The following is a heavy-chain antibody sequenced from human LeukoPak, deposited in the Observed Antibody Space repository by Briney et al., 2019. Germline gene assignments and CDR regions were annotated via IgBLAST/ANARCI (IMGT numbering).Heavy chain of an antibody. J-gene: IGHJ6*02. CDR3: ARDGDSSGWGFWATGGMDV. Sequence: PSETLSLTCTVSGGSISSSSYYWGWIRQPPGKGLEWLGYIYYSGSTNYNPSLKSRVTISVDTSKNQFSLKLSSVTAADTAVYYCARDGDSSGWGFWATGGMDVWGQGTTVTVSS. D-gene: IGHD3-22*01. CDR2: IYYSGST. V-gene: IGHV4-61*05. CDR1: GGSISSSSYY.